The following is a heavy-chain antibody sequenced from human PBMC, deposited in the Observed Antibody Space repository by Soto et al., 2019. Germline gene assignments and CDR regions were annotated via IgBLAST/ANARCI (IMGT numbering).Heavy chain of an antibody. CDR1: GFTFSDYY. Sequence: GGSLRFSCAASGFTFSDYYMNWIRQAPGKGLEWISYISSSGSSIYYADSVKGRFTISRDNAKNSLYLQMNSLRAEDTAVYYCARDLGFSKVDVWGKGITVTVSS. V-gene: IGHV3-11*01. CDR2: ISSSGSSI. CDR3: ARDLGFSKVDV. J-gene: IGHJ6*04. D-gene: IGHD6-13*01.